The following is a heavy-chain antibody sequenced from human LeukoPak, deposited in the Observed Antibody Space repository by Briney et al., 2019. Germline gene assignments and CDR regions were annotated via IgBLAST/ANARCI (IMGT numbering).Heavy chain of an antibody. CDR2: IYFTGTT. D-gene: IGHD3-10*01. Sequence: SETLSLTCNVSGGSISNYYWSWIRQPAGKGLEWIGRIYFTGTTYYNPSLESRVTVSVDTSKNLCSLKLNSVTAADTAVYYCVGEEYGTGSYYKSSDWGQGTLVTVSS. V-gene: IGHV4-59*05. J-gene: IGHJ4*02. CDR1: GGSISNYY. CDR3: VGEEYGTGSYYKSSD.